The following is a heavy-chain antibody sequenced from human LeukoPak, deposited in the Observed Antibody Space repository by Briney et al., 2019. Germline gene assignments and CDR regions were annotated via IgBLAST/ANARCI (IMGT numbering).Heavy chain of an antibody. D-gene: IGHD1-26*01. CDR3: ARGRYSGSYLDY. V-gene: IGHV3-21*01. CDR1: GFTFSSYS. J-gene: IGHJ4*02. CDR2: ISSSSSYI. Sequence: GGSLRLSCAASGFTFSSYSMNWVRQAPGKGLGWVSSISSSSSYIYYADSVKGRFTISRDNAKNSLYLQMNSLRAEDTAVYYCARGRYSGSYLDYWGQGTLVTVSS.